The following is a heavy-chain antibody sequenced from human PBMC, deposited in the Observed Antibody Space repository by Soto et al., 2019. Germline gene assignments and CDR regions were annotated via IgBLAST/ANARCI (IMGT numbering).Heavy chain of an antibody. CDR2: ISYDGSNK. CDR3: FIAAVYYYYFGMDV. J-gene: IGHJ6*02. V-gene: IGHV3-30*03. D-gene: IGHD6-6*01. CDR1: GFTFSSYC. Sequence: LGGSLRLSCAASGFTFSSYCMHWVRQAPGKGLEWVAVISYDGSNKYYADSVKGRFTISRDNSKNTLYLQMNSLRAEDTAVYYCFIAAVYYYYFGMDVWGQWTTFTACS.